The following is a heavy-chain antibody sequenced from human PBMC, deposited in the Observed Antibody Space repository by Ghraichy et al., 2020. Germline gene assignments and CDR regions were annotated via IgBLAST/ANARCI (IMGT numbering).Heavy chain of an antibody. V-gene: IGHV4-61*02. CDR3: ARSRIPRDGDYFDS. CDR1: GGSISSTSYY. Sequence: SETLSLTCTVSGGSISSTSYYWSWIRQPAGKGLEWIGRIYGSGSNKYNPSLNSRVTMSVDTSKNQFSLKLYSVIAADTAVYYCARSRIPRDGDYFDSWGQGTLVTVSS. J-gene: IGHJ4*02. D-gene: IGHD4-17*01. CDR2: IYGSGSN.